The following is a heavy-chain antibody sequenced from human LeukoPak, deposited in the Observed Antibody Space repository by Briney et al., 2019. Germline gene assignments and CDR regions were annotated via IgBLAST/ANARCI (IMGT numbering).Heavy chain of an antibody. J-gene: IGHJ5*02. V-gene: IGHV4-39*01. D-gene: IGHD5/OR15-5a*01. CDR3: ATSDTVSTYNWFDP. CDR1: GGSISSNTYF. CDR2: IRYSGST. Sequence: WETLSLTCNVSGGSISSNTYFWGWIRRPPGKGLEWIGSIRYSGSTYYNPSLQSRVTISVDTSNNQFSLHLTSLTAADTAVYYCATSDTVSTYNWFDPWGLGTLVTVS.